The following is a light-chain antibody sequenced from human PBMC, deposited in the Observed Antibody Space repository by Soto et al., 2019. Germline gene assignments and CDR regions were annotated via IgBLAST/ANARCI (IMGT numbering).Light chain of an antibody. CDR2: NNV. CDR3: SAWDGSLNGLV. J-gene: IGLJ3*02. Sequence: QSVLTQPPSASGTPGQRVTISCSGSSSNIGSNILNWYRQVPGTAPKLLIYNNVHRPSGVPDRFSGSKSGASGSLAISGLKVEDEADYYCSAWDGSLNGLVFGGGTKLTVL. V-gene: IGLV1-44*01. CDR1: SSNIGSNI.